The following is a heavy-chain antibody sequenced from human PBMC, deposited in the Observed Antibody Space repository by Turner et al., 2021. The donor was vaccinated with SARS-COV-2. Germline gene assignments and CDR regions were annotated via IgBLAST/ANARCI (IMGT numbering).Heavy chain of an antibody. Sequence: EVQLVESGGGVVQLGGSLRLTCAASGFTFNIYQMNWVRQAPGKGLEWISVIYSGGSTYYADSVKGRFTISRDSSKNTLYLQMNSLRAEDTAVYYCARPFGTAVVPPSWGQGTTVTVSS. J-gene: IGHJ6*02. D-gene: IGHD2-2*01. CDR3: ARPFGTAVVPPS. CDR2: IYSGGST. CDR1: GFTFNIYQ. V-gene: IGHV3-66*04.